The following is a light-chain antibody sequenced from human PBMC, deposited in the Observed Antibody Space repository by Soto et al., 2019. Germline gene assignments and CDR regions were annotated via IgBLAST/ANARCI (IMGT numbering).Light chain of an antibody. CDR1: SSDVGGYHY. Sequence: QSALTQPASVSGSPGQSITISCTGTSSDVGGYHYVSWYQQHPGKAPKLMIYEVSNRPSGVSNRFSGSKSGNTASLTISGLQAEDEADYYCISYTRSSPLVFGGGTKLTVL. CDR2: EVS. CDR3: ISYTRSSPLV. J-gene: IGLJ2*01. V-gene: IGLV2-14*01.